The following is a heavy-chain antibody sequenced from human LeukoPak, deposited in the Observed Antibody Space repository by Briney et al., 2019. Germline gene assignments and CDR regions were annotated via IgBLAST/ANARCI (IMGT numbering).Heavy chain of an antibody. J-gene: IGHJ4*02. CDR3: AKVSAPYYGSGSDTLDY. D-gene: IGHD3-10*01. V-gene: IGHV3-23*01. Sequence: GGSLRLSCAASGFTFSSYAMSWVRQAPGKGLEWVSAISGSGGSTYYADSVKGRLTISRDNSKNTLYLQMNSLRAEDTAVYYCAKVSAPYYGSGSDTLDYWGQGTLVTVSS. CDR1: GFTFSSYA. CDR2: ISGSGGST.